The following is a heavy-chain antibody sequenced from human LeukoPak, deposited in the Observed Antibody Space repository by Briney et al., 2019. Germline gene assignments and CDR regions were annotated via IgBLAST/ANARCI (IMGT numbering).Heavy chain of an antibody. CDR1: GFTFSDYA. CDR2: FSNSGDNI. J-gene: IGHJ4*02. Sequence: GGSLRLSCAASGFTFSDYAMTWVRQAPGKGLEWVSTFSNSGDNIYYADSVKGRFTISRDISKNTLYLQLNSLRTEDTAVYYCARDTGLLWGQGTLVTVSS. D-gene: IGHD3-10*01. CDR3: ARDTGLL. V-gene: IGHV3-23*01.